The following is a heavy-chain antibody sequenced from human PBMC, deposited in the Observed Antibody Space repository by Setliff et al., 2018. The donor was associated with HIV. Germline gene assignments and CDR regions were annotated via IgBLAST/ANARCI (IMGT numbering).Heavy chain of an antibody. J-gene: IGHJ4*02. CDR2: IYYNGIT. D-gene: IGHD3-10*01. CDR1: GGSISRFPYY. Sequence: TLSLTCTVSGGSISRFPYYWTWIRHHPERGLEWIGYIYYNGITYYSPSPRSRVTISIDTSRNEFSLKLSSVTAADTATYYCARGGITTMVRGVTYPYPLYYFDSWGQGTLVTVSS. V-gene: IGHV4-31*03. CDR3: ARGGITTMVRGVTYPYPLYYFDS.